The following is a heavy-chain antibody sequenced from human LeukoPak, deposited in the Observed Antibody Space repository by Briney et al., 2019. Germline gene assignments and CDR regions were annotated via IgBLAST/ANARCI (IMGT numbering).Heavy chain of an antibody. D-gene: IGHD2-15*01. V-gene: IGHV4-34*01. CDR3: ARGGNCSGGSCYLKDDAFDI. CDR2: INHSGST. CDR1: GGSFSGYY. J-gene: IGHJ3*02. Sequence: SEPLSLTCAVYGGSFSGYYWSWIRQPPGKGLEWTGEINHSGSTNYNPSLKSRVTISVDTSKNQFSLKLSSVTAADTAVYYCARGGNCSGGSCYLKDDAFDIWGQGTMVTVSS.